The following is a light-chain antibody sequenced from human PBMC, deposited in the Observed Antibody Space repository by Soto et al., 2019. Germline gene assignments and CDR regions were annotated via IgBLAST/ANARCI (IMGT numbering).Light chain of an antibody. V-gene: IGKV1-39*01. J-gene: IGKJ1*01. CDR2: AAS. Sequence: DVQMTQSPSSLSASVGDSLTLTCRASQTVTSYLNWYQQKPGKAPKLLIYAASTLQSGVPSRFSGSGSGTEFTLTIISLQPEDFATYYCQQSYSTPWTFGQGTKVEIK. CDR1: QTVTSY. CDR3: QQSYSTPWT.